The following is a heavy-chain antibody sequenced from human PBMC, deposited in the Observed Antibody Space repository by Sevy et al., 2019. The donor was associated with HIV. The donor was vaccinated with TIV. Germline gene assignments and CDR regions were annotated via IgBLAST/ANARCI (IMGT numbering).Heavy chain of an antibody. V-gene: IGHV3-30*03. J-gene: IGHJ6*02. CDR3: ATDFTGYNGMDV. Sequence: AGSLRLSCVVSGISFTTAGMHWVHQAPGKALEWVAVIAYHGRDKFYAESVKGRSTISRDNSKNMLYLQINSLRAEDTAVYYCATDFTGYNGMDVWGQGTMVTVSS. D-gene: IGHD1-1*01. CDR2: IAYHGRDK. CDR1: GISFTTAG.